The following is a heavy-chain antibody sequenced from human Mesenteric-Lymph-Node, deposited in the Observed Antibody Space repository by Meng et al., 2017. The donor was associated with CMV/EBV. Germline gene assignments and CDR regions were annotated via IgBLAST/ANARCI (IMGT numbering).Heavy chain of an antibody. Sequence: GAVIGGSISSSPYFWGWIRQSPGKGLEWLGSFYYGGTTYYNPSLQSRLTISLDTSRGQFSLKVTSVTAADTAVYYCARIADHNSIDYWGPGTLVTVSS. CDR1: GGSISSSPYF. CDR3: ARIADHNSIDY. V-gene: IGHV4-39*07. J-gene: IGHJ4*02. D-gene: IGHD2-21*01. CDR2: FYYGGTT.